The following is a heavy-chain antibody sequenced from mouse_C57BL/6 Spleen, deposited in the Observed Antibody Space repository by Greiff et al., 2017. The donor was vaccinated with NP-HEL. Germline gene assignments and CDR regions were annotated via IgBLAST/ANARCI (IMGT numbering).Heavy chain of an antibody. J-gene: IGHJ3*01. CDR2: ISYDGSN. CDR3: ARGDYGNYSWFAY. D-gene: IGHD2-1*01. CDR1: GYSITSGYY. V-gene: IGHV3-6*01. Sequence: EVQLQESGPGLVKPSQSLSLTCSVTGYSITSGYYWNWIRQFPGNKLEWMGYISYDGSNNYNPSLKNRISITRDTSKNQFFLKLNSVTTEDTATYYCARGDYGNYSWFAYWGQGTLVTVSA.